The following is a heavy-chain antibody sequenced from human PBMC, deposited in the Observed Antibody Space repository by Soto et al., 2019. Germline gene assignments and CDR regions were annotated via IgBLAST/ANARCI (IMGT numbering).Heavy chain of an antibody. Sequence: VESGGVLVQPGGSLRLSCVASGFTFESRWMHWVRQAPGEGLVWVSRIKTDGYAAAYADSVKGRFTISRDNTKNTVYLQMNSLRAEDTAVYFCVRESGVAADCWGQGALVTVSS. V-gene: IGHV3-74*01. CDR3: VRESGVAADC. D-gene: IGHD6-19*01. CDR1: GFTFESRW. J-gene: IGHJ4*02. CDR2: IKTDGYAA.